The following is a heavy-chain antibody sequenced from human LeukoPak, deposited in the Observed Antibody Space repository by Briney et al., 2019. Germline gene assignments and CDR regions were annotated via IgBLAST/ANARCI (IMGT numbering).Heavy chain of an antibody. J-gene: IGHJ4*02. CDR2: INPNSGGT. CDR3: AREIAAAGTGGFDY. D-gene: IGHD6-13*01. CDR1: GYTFTGYY. Sequence: GASVKVSCKASGYTFTGYYMHWVRQAPGQGLEWMGWINPNSGGTNYAQKFQGTVTMTRDTSISTAYMELSRLRSDDTAVYYCAREIAAAGTGGFDYWGQGTLVTVSS. V-gene: IGHV1-2*02.